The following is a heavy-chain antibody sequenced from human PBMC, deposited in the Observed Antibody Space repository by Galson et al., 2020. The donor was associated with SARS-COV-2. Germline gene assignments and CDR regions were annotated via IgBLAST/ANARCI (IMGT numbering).Heavy chain of an antibody. J-gene: IGHJ6*03. CDR2: IYYSGST. V-gene: IGHV4-39*07. Sequence: SETLSLTCNVSGGSISSGSYYWGWIRQPPGKGLEWIGSIYYSGSTYYNPSLKSRVTISVDTSKNQFSLKLSSVTAADTAVYYCARDYYCYYMDVWGEGTTVTVSS. CDR3: ARDYYCYYMDV. CDR1: GGSISSGSYY.